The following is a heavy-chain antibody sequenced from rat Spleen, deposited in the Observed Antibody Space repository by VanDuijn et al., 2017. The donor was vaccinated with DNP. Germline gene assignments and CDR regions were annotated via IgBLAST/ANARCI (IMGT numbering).Heavy chain of an antibody. J-gene: IGHJ1*01. Sequence: EVQLVESGGGLVQPGRSIKLSCAASGFTFSNYDMAWVRQAPTKGLEWVASISYDGISTYYRDSVKGRFTISRDNAKSTLYLQMDSLRSEDTATYYCTTDLYYDGSYYYESYYWYFDFWGPGTMVTVSS. V-gene: IGHV5-20*01. CDR1: GFTFSNYD. CDR2: ISYDGIST. D-gene: IGHD1-12*02. CDR3: TTDLYYDGSYYYESYYWYFDF.